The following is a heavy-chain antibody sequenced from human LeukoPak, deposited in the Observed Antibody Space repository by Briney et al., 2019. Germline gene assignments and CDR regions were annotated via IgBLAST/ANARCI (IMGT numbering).Heavy chain of an antibody. Sequence: ASVKVSCRASGGTFSSYAISWVRQAPGQGLEWMGGIIPIFGTANYAQKFQGRVTITTDESTSTAYMELSSLRSEDTAVHYCARDLDSGSYGYWGQGTLVTVSS. CDR2: IIPIFGTA. V-gene: IGHV1-69*05. CDR1: GGTFSSYA. J-gene: IGHJ4*02. CDR3: ARDLDSGSYGY. D-gene: IGHD1-26*01.